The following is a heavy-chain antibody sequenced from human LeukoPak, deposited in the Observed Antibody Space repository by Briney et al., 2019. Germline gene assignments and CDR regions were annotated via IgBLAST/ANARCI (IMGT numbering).Heavy chain of an antibody. CDR2: ISSSGSSI. CDR3: ARDRGLRLEKRYYYYMAV. V-gene: IGHV3-48*03. J-gene: IGHJ6*03. CDR1: GFTFSSHE. Sequence: PGGSLRLACAASGFTFSSHEMNWVRQAPGKGLEWVSFISSSGSSIYYADAVKGRFSISRDNAKKSLFLQMNSLRAEDTAVYYCARDRGLRLEKRYYYYMAVWGKGTTVTVSS. D-gene: IGHD3-16*01.